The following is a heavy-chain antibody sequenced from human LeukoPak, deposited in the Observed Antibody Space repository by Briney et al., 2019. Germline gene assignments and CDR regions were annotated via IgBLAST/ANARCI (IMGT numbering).Heavy chain of an antibody. CDR3: AREMTGVVDLWSIYGY. D-gene: IGHD3-3*01. J-gene: IGHJ4*02. V-gene: IGHV1-2*06. CDR2: INPNSGGT. Sequence: GASVKVSCKASGYTFTGYHIHWVRQAPGQGLEWMGRINPNSGGTNYAQKFQGRVTMTRDTSISTAYMELSRLRSDDTAVYYCAREMTGVVDLWSIYGYWGQGTLVTVSS. CDR1: GYTFTGYH.